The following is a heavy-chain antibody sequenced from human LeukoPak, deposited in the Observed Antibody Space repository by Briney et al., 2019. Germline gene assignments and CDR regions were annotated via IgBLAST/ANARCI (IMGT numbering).Heavy chain of an antibody. CDR3: AGQDGSAWYYFDY. Sequence: GESLKISCKGSGYSFTHYWIGWVRQMPGKGLEWMGIIYPSDSDTRYSPSFQGQVTISVDKSISTAYLQWNGLKASDTAMFYCAGQDGSAWYYFDYWGQGTLVTVSS. CDR2: IYPSDSDT. J-gene: IGHJ4*02. V-gene: IGHV5-51*01. D-gene: IGHD6-19*01. CDR1: GYSFTHYW.